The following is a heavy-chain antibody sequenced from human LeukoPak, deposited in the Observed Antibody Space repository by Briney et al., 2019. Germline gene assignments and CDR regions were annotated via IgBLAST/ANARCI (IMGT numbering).Heavy chain of an antibody. J-gene: IGHJ6*03. CDR1: GYSFTSYW. V-gene: IGHV5-51*01. CDR3: ARLSRGYSYGLEYYYYMDV. Sequence: GESLKISCKGSGYSFTSYWIGWVRQMPGKGLEWMGIIYPGDSDTRYSPYFQGQVTISADKSISTAYLQWSSLKASDTAMYYCARLSRGYSYGLEYYYYMDVWGKGTTVTISS. D-gene: IGHD5-18*01. CDR2: IYPGDSDT.